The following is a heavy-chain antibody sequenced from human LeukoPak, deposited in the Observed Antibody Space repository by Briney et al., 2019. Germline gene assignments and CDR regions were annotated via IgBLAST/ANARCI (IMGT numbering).Heavy chain of an antibody. D-gene: IGHD3-3*01. CDR1: GFTFGDYA. Sequence: PGRSLTLSCTASGFTFGDYAMSWFRQSPGKGLEWVGYMRNKAYGMTTQYDASVKGRFTISRDDSKSIAYLQMNSVKTEDTAVYYCPSPFIGDFWRGYYTGVADAWGQGTLVTVSS. V-gene: IGHV3-49*03. J-gene: IGHJ5*02. CDR2: MRNKAYGMTT. CDR3: PSPFIGDFWRGYYTGVADA.